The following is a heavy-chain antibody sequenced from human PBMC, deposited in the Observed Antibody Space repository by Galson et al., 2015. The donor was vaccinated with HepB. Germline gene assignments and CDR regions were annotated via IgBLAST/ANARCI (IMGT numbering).Heavy chain of an antibody. Sequence: QSGAEVKKPGESLKISCTGSGYTFSRYWIGWVRQMPGKNLEWMGTIYLADSDITYSPSFEGQVTISADKSISTAYLQWSSLKASDTAMYYCARHDDYFGSGSSYWGQGTLVTVSS. CDR2: IYLADSDI. J-gene: IGHJ4*02. CDR1: GYTFSRYW. CDR3: ARHDDYFGSGSSY. V-gene: IGHV5-51*01. D-gene: IGHD3-10*01.